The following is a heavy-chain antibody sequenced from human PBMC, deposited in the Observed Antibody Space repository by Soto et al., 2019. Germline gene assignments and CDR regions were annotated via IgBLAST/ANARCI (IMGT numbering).Heavy chain of an antibody. CDR2: ISASGGGT. V-gene: IGHV3-23*01. CDR3: TTGWLRFGG. D-gene: IGHD5-12*01. CDR1: GFTFSNFG. J-gene: IGHJ4*02. Sequence: VQMLQSGGGLVQPGGSLRLSCAASGFTFSNFGMSWVRQAPGKGLEWVSSISASGGGTYYADSVKDRFTISRDNSRNALFLQVNSLGVEDTAVYYCTTGWLRFGGWGQGALVTVSS.